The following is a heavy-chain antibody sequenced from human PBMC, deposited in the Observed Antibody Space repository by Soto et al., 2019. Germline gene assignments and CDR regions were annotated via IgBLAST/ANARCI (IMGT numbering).Heavy chain of an antibody. Sequence: QVQLVESGGGLAKPGGSLRLSCAASGFTFSDYYMSWIRQAPGKGLEWVSYISSSSSYTNYADSVKGRFTISRDNAKNSLYLQMNSLRAEDTAVYYCARKLGPGTVGMAVWGQGTTVTVSS. CDR1: GFTFSDYY. J-gene: IGHJ6*02. CDR3: ARKLGPGTVGMAV. D-gene: IGHD4-17*01. CDR2: ISSSSSYT. V-gene: IGHV3-11*06.